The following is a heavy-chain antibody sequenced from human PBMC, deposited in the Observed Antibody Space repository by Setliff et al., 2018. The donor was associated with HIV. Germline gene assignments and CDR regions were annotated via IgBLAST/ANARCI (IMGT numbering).Heavy chain of an antibody. V-gene: IGHV4-38-2*02. D-gene: IGHD4-4*01. CDR3: TRHSTDPWSLLDY. J-gene: IGHJ4*02. CDR2: IYHSGFT. CDR1: GYSISSGYY. Sequence: SETLSLTCTVSGYSISSGYYWGWIRLPPGKGLEWIGDIYHSGFTIYNPSLKSRVTLSLDTSKNQFSLKLSSVTAADTAVYYCTRHSTDPWSLLDYWGQGTLVTVSS.